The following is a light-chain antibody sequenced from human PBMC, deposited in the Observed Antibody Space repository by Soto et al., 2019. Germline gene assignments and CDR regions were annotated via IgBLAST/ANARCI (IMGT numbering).Light chain of an antibody. CDR3: ASWDDSLNGPV. J-gene: IGLJ3*02. CDR2: TNN. Sequence: QAVVTQPPSASGTPGQRVTISCSGSSSNIGDNAVNWYQQLPGTAPKLLIYTNNQRPSGVPDRFSGSKSGTSASLVISGLQSEDEADYYCASWDDSLNGPVFGGGTQLTVL. CDR1: SSNIGDNA. V-gene: IGLV1-44*01.